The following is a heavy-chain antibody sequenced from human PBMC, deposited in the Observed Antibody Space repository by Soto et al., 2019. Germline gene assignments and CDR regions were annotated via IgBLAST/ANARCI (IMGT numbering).Heavy chain of an antibody. CDR3: VGHDYVWGSYRHYYFDY. CDR2: IYYSGST. V-gene: IGHV4-59*08. D-gene: IGHD3-16*02. J-gene: IGHJ4*02. Sequence: SETLSLTCTVSGGSISSYYWSWIRQPPGKGLEWIGYIYYSGSTNYNPSLKSRVTISVDTSKNQFSLKLSSVTAADTAVYYCVGHDYVWGSYRHYYFDYWGQGTLVTVSS. CDR1: GGSISSYY.